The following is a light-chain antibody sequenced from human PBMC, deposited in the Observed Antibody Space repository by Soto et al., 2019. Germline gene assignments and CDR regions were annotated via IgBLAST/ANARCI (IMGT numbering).Light chain of an antibody. J-gene: IGKJ3*01. V-gene: IGKV3-15*01. CDR3: QEYIQWPPGM. Sequence: EIVLTQSPGTLSLSPGERVTLSCRASQFVSSRLAWYQRRPGQVPRLLIYDTSTRAPGISARFSGSGSGTEFTLTISSLQSEDFAVYYCQEYIQWPPGMFGPGTKWISN. CDR1: QFVSSR. CDR2: DTS.